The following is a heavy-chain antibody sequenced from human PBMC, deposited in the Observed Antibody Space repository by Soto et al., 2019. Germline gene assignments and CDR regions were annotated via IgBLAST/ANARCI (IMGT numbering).Heavy chain of an antibody. Sequence: GSLRLSCAASGFTFSSYAMSWVRQAPGKGLEWVSAISGSGGSTYYADSVKGRFTISRDNSKNTLYLQMNSLRAEDTAVYYCAKDNSRYCTNGVCHIYYGMDVWGQGTLVTVS. V-gene: IGHV3-23*01. J-gene: IGHJ6*02. CDR2: ISGSGGST. CDR1: GFTFSSYA. D-gene: IGHD2-8*01. CDR3: AKDNSRYCTNGVCHIYYGMDV.